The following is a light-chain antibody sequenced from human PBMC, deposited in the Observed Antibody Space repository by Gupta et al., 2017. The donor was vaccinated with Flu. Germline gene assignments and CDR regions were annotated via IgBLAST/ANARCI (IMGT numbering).Light chain of an antibody. V-gene: IGKV3-11*01. CDR2: DAS. J-gene: IGKJ4*01. Sequence: PATLSLSPGERATLSCRASQSVSGYLAWYQQKPGQAPRLLIYDASNRATGIPARFRGSGSGTDFTLTISSLEPEDFAVYYCQQRSNGPLTFGGGTKVEIK. CDR1: QSVSGY. CDR3: QQRSNGPLT.